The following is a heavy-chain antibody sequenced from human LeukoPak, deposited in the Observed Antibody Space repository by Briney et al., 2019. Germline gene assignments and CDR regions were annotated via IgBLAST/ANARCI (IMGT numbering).Heavy chain of an antibody. CDR1: GFSFSDYY. Sequence: SGGSLRLSCAASGFSFSDYYMSWIRQAPGKGLEWVSYISSSGSTIYYADSVKGRFTISRDNAKNSLYLQMNSLRAEDTAVYYCARSGGWYYYDSSGYDYYYYMDVWGKGTTVTVSS. V-gene: IGHV3-11*01. CDR3: ARSGGWYYYDSSGYDYYYYMDV. D-gene: IGHD3-22*01. J-gene: IGHJ6*03. CDR2: ISSSGSTI.